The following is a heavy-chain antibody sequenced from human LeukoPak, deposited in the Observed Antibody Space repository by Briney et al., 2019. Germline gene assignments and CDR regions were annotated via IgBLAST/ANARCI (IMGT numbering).Heavy chain of an antibody. D-gene: IGHD3-10*01. CDR2: IDPNSGGT. V-gene: IGHV1-2*02. CDR3: ARVSITMVRGVGLGWGY. Sequence: GASVKVSCKGSRYTFTGYYMHWVLQAPGQGLEWMGWIDPNSGGTNYAQKFQGRITMTRDTSISTAYMEMSRLRSDDTAVYYCARVSITMVRGVGLGWGYWGQGTLVTVSS. J-gene: IGHJ4*02. CDR1: RYTFTGYY.